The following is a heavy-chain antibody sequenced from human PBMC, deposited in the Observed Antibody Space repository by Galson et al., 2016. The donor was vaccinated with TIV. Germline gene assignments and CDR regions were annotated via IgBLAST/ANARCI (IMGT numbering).Heavy chain of an antibody. D-gene: IGHD1-1*01. CDR2: ISHDGNNK. CDR1: GFTFDSYT. V-gene: IGHV3-30-3*01. CDR3: TRDGRGNWTYVYYFDY. Sequence: SLRLSCAASGFTFDSYTFHWVRQTPGKGLEWVAIISHDGNNKDFADSVQGRFTISRDRSKNTVFLQMNSLRLEDTAVYYCTRDGRGNWTYVYYFDYWGQGTLVTVSS. J-gene: IGHJ4*02.